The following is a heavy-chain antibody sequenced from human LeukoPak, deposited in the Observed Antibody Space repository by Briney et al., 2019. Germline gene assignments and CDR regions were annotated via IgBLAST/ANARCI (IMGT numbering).Heavy chain of an antibody. CDR1: GFTFSNYW. Sequence: GGSLRLSCAASGFTFSNYWMNCVRQAPGKGLEWVANIKQNRSEKYYVDSVKGRFTISRDNAKNSLYLQMNSLRAEDTAVYYCARGTYNDFWSGYPMDYWGQGTLVTVSS. J-gene: IGHJ4*02. D-gene: IGHD3-3*01. V-gene: IGHV3-7*01. CDR3: ARGTYNDFWSGYPMDY. CDR2: IKQNRSEK.